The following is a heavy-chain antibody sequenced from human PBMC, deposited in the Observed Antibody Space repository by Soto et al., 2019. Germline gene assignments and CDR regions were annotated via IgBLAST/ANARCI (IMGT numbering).Heavy chain of an antibody. Sequence: ASVKVSCKASGYTFTSYGISWVRQAPGQGLEWMGWISAYNGNTNYAQKLQGRVTMTTDTSTSTAYMELRSLRSDDTAVYYCARGRRGMVRGVISYGMDVWGQGTTVTVSS. CDR1: GYTFTSYG. V-gene: IGHV1-18*01. CDR2: ISAYNGNT. CDR3: ARGRRGMVRGVISYGMDV. J-gene: IGHJ6*02. D-gene: IGHD3-10*01.